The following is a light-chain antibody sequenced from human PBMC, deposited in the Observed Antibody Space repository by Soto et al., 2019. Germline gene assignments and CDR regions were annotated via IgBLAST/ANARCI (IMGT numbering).Light chain of an antibody. CDR1: SSDVGGYNY. CDR2: DVS. V-gene: IGLV2-14*01. CDR3: SSYTSSNTVV. J-gene: IGLJ2*01. Sequence: QLVLTQPASVSGSPGQSITISCTGTSSDVGGYNYVSWYQQHPGKAPKLIIYDVSNRPSGVSNRFSGSKSGNTASLTISGLQAEDEADYYCSSYTSSNTVVFGGGTKLTVL.